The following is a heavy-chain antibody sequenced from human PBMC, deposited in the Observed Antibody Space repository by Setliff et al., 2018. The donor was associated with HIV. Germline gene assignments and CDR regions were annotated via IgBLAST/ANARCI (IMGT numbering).Heavy chain of an antibody. CDR1: GGSLSGYF. CDR3: ARGVRDNSGWSSYYFDY. Sequence: SETLSLTCAVYGGSLSGYFWSWVRQPPGKGLEWIGEINHSGSTYYNPSLKSRVTMSVDTSKNQFSLKLTSVTAADTAVYYCARGVRDNSGWSSYYFDYWGQGTLVTVSS. V-gene: IGHV4-34*01. CDR2: INHSGST. J-gene: IGHJ4*02. D-gene: IGHD6-19*01.